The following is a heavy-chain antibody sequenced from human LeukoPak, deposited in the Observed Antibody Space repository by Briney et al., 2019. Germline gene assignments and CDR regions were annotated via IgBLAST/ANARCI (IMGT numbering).Heavy chain of an antibody. V-gene: IGHV4-31*03. D-gene: IGHD3-10*01. Sequence: PSETLSLTCTVSGGSISSGGYYWSWIRQHPGKGLEWIGYIYYSGSTYYNPSLKSRVTISVDTSKTQFSLRLTSVTAADTAVYYCARHQLRGFLDDNWGQGTLVTVSS. CDR3: ARHQLRGFLDDN. J-gene: IGHJ4*02. CDR2: IYYSGST. CDR1: GGSISSGGYY.